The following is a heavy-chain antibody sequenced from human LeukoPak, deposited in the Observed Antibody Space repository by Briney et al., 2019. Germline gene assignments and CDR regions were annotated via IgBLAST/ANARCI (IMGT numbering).Heavy chain of an antibody. CDR2: IYTSGST. Sequence: SSETLSLTCTVSGGSISSYYWSWIRQPAGKGLEWIGRIYTSGSTNYNPSLKSRVTMSVDTSKNQFSLKLSSVTAADTAVYYCAREPSYYYDINWFDPRGQGTLVTVSS. CDR1: GGSISSYY. J-gene: IGHJ5*02. CDR3: AREPSYYYDINWFDP. V-gene: IGHV4-4*07. D-gene: IGHD3-22*01.